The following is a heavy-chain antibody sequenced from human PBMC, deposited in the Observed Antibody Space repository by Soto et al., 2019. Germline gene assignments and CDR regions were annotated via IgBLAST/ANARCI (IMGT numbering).Heavy chain of an antibody. CDR3: AREEYSSSTSFDY. CDR1: GGTFSSYA. D-gene: IGHD6-6*01. CDR2: IIPSFGTA. J-gene: IGHJ4*02. V-gene: IGHV1-69*13. Sequence: ASVKVSCKASGGTFSSYAISWVRQAPGQGLEWMGGIIPSFGTANYAQKFQGRVTITADESTSTAYMELRSLRSEDTAVYYCAREEYSSSTSFDYWGQGTLVTVSS.